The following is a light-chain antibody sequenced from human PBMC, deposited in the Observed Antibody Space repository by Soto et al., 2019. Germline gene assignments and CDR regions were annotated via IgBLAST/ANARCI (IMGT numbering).Light chain of an antibody. Sequence: EIVLTQSPATLSLSPGERATLSCRASQSGSSNYLAWYQQKPGQAPRLLMYGASSRATGIPARFSGSGSGTDFTLTISRVEPEEFGVYYCQQYGSSPYTFGQETKLEIK. V-gene: IGKV3-20*01. CDR2: GAS. J-gene: IGKJ2*01. CDR3: QQYGSSPYT. CDR1: QSGSSNY.